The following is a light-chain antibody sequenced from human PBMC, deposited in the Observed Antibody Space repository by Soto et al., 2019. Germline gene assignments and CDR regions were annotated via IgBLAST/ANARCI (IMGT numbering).Light chain of an antibody. J-gene: IGLJ3*02. CDR1: SSDFGDDKY. CDR2: GVN. Sequence: QSVLTQPASVSGSPGQSITVSCTGSSSDFGDDKYVSWYQQQPGKGPNLLIYGVNSRPSGISNRFSCSKSGNTASLTISGLQVEDEAEYFCGSFTTSRIWVFGGGTKLTVL. CDR3: GSFTTSRIWV. V-gene: IGLV2-14*01.